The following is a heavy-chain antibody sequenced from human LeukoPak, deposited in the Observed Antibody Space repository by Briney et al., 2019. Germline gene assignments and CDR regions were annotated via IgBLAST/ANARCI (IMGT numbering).Heavy chain of an antibody. D-gene: IGHD4-11*01. Sequence: SVKVSCKASGGTFSSYAISWVRQAPGQGLEWMGRIIPILGIVNYAQKFQGRVTITADKSTSTAYMELSSLRSEDTAVYYCARDGERTTVEPSNYYYYMDVWGKGTTVTVSS. CDR3: ARDGERTTVEPSNYYYYMDV. CDR1: GGTFSSYA. V-gene: IGHV1-69*04. J-gene: IGHJ6*03. CDR2: IIPILGIV.